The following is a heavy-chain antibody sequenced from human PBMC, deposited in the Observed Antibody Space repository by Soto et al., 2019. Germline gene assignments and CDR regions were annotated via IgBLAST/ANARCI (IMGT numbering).Heavy chain of an antibody. J-gene: IGHJ6*02. CDR1: GGTFSSYA. CDR2: IIPIFGTA. Sequence: VASVKVSCKASGGTFSSYAISWVRQAPGQGLEWMGGIIPIFGTANYAQKFQGRVTITADESTSTAYMELSSLRSEDTAVYYLAILLQVLEWLPRNPYDYYGMDVWGHGTTVTVSS. D-gene: IGHD3-3*01. CDR3: AILLQVLEWLPRNPYDYYGMDV. V-gene: IGHV1-69*13.